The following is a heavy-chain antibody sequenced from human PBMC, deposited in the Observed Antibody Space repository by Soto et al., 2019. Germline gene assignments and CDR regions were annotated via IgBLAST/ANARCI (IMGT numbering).Heavy chain of an antibody. J-gene: IGHJ2*01. CDR2: IWYDASNK. D-gene: IGHD1-26*01. CDR3: ASDLHSRYFEL. V-gene: IGHV3-33*01. CDR1: GFTFSDYG. Sequence: QVQLVESGGGVVQPGRSLRLSCAASGFTFSDYGMHWVRQAPGKGLEWVAVIWYDASNKYYVDSVKGRFTISRDNSKNTMYLQMNGLRAEDTAVYSCASDLHSRYFELWGRGTLVTVSS.